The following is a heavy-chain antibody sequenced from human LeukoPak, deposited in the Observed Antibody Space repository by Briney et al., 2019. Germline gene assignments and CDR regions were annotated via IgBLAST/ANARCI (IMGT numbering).Heavy chain of an antibody. J-gene: IGHJ4*02. CDR1: GGSISSYY. Sequence: KPSETLSLTCTVSGGSISSYYWSWIRQAPGKGLECVSHISTSVGNIYYADSVEGRFTISRDNAKNSLYLQMNSLRAEDTAVYYCARLSKGGNSALIDYWGQGTLVTVSS. CDR2: ISTSVGNI. V-gene: IGHV3-11*01. D-gene: IGHD4-23*01. CDR3: ARLSKGGNSALIDY.